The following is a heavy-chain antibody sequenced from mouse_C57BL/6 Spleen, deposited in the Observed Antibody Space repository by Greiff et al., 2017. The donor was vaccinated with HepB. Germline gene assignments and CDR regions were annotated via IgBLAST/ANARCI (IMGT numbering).Heavy chain of an antibody. J-gene: IGHJ2*01. Sequence: VQLQQSGPELVKPGASVKISCKASGYAFSSSWMNWVKQRPGKGLEWIGRIYPGDGDTNYNGKFKGKATLTADKSSRTAYMQLRSRTCDDSAVYFCALIYYDYDEGDYWGQGTTLTVSS. CDR2: IYPGDGDT. D-gene: IGHD2-4*01. CDR1: GYAFSSSW. CDR3: ALIYYDYDEGDY. V-gene: IGHV1-82*01.